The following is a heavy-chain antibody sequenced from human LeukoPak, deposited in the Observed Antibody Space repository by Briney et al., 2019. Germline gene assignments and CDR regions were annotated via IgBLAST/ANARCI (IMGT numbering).Heavy chain of an antibody. CDR2: ISGSGGST. Sequence: GGSLRLSCAASGFTFSSYAMSWVRQAPGKGLEWVSAISGSGGSTYYADSVKGRFTVSRDNSENMLYLQMNSLRAEDTAVYYCAELGITMIGGVWGKGTTVTISS. CDR3: AELGITMIGGV. V-gene: IGHV3-23*01. J-gene: IGHJ6*04. CDR1: GFTFSSYA. D-gene: IGHD3-10*02.